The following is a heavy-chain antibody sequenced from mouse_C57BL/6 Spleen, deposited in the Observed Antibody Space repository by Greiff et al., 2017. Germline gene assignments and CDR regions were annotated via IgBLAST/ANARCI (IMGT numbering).Heavy chain of an antibody. J-gene: IGHJ1*03. V-gene: IGHV1-64*01. CDR1: GYTFTSYW. CDR2: IHPNSGST. Sequence: VQLQQPGAELVKPGASVKLSCKASGYTFTSYWMHWVKQRPGQGLEWIGMIHPNSGSTNYNEKFKSKATLTVDKSSSTAYMQLSSLTSEDSAVYYCARNGGGSDWYFDVWGTGTTVTVSS. D-gene: IGHD1-1*02. CDR3: ARNGGGSDWYFDV.